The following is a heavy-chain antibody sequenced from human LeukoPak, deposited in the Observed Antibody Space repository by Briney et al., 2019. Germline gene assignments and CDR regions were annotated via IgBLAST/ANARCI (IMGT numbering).Heavy chain of an antibody. CDR3: ATQPAAADVDY. D-gene: IGHD2-2*01. CDR1: GFTFSSYW. Sequence: GGSLRLSCAGSGFTFSSYWMSWGRQAPGKGLEWVANIRQDGNEKYYVESLKGRFTISRDNAKKSLYLQMNSLRAEDTAVYYCATQPAAADVDYWGQGTLVTVSS. V-gene: IGHV3-7*03. CDR2: IRQDGNEK. J-gene: IGHJ4*02.